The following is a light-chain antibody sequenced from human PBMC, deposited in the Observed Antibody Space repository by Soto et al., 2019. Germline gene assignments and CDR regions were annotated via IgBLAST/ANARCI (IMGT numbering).Light chain of an antibody. CDR2: DAS. CDR3: QQYNEWVQA. V-gene: IGKV3-15*01. Sequence: EIVMTQSPATLYLSPGDIVTLSCRASQSVSSNLAWYQQKPGQAPRLLIYDASTRATGIPARFSGSGSGTEFTLTISSLQSEDCAVYYCQQYNEWVQAFGQGTKVEI. CDR1: QSVSSN. J-gene: IGKJ2*01.